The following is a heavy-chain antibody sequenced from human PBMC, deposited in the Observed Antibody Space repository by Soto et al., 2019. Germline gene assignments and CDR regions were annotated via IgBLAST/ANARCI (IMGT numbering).Heavy chain of an antibody. V-gene: IGHV3-33*01. CDR2: IGCDGSKK. J-gene: IGHJ6*02. D-gene: IGHD2-2*01. Sequence: QMQLVESGGGVVHPGRSLRLSCAASGFTFRSYGIHWVRQAPGKGLEWVALIGCDGSKKYYVDSVKGRFAVSRDNSKHTLYRQMNSLRVEDTAVYDCARDRLVPYGYGMVVWGQGTTVTVSS. CDR3: ARDRLVPYGYGMVV. CDR1: GFTFRSYG.